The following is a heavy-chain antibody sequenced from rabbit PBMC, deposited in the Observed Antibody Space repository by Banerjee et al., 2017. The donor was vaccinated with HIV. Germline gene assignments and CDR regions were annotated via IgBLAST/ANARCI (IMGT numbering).Heavy chain of an antibody. CDR3: ARGYYSYGYVGDAYFSL. Sequence: QSLEESGGDLVKPGASLTLTCTASGFSFSSSYYMCWVRQAPGKGLEWIACIYAGSSDNTYYASWAKGRFTISKTSSTTVTLQMTSLTAADTATYFCARGYYSYGYVGDAYFSLWGPGTLVTVS. J-gene: IGHJ4*01. V-gene: IGHV1S40*01. CDR1: GFSFSSSYY. CDR2: IYAGSSDNT. D-gene: IGHD6-1*01.